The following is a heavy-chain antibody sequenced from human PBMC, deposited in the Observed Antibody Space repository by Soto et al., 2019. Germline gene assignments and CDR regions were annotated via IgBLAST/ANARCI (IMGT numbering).Heavy chain of an antibody. J-gene: IGHJ4*02. D-gene: IGHD3-22*01. CDR1: GFTFSSYS. CDR3: ARVVYYYDSTTLDY. V-gene: IGHV3-21*01. Sequence: GALRLSGSASGFTFSSYSMNWVRQAPGKGLEWVSSIGSSSSYIYYADSVKGRFTISRDNAKNSLYLQMNSLRAEDTAVYYCARVVYYYDSTTLDYWGQGTLVTVYS. CDR2: IGSSSSYI.